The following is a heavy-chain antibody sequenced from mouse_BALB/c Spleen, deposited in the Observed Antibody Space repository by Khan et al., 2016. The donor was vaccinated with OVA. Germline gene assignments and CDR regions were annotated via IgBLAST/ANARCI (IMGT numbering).Heavy chain of an antibody. V-gene: IGHV9-4*02. CDR1: GYTFTTAG. CDR2: INTHSGVP. Sequence: QIQLVQSGPELKKPGETVRISCKASGYTFTTAGMQWVQKMPGKGLKWIGWINTHSGVPKYAEDFQGRFAFSLETSASTAYLQISNLKNEDTATYFCARVPFGYAMDYWGQGTSVTVSS. J-gene: IGHJ4*01. CDR3: ARVPFGYAMDY.